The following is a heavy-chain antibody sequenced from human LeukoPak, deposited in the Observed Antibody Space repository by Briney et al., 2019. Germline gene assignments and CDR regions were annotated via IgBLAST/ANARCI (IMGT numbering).Heavy chain of an antibody. V-gene: IGHV1-3*01. CDR2: INAGNGNT. CDR3: ARDPGRSWVNWFDP. CDR1: GYDFTSYA. J-gene: IGHJ5*02. D-gene: IGHD6-13*01. Sequence: ASVKVSCKASGYDFTSYAMHWVRQAPGQRLEWMGWINAGNGNTKYSQKFQDRVTVTRDTSTSTAYMELSSLRSEDTAVYYCARDPGRSWVNWFDPWGQGTLVTVSS.